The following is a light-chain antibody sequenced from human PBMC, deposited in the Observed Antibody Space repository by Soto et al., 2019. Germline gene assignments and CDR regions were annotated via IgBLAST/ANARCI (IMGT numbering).Light chain of an antibody. CDR2: AAS. CDR3: QQYYSYPYVA. Sequence: DIQMTQSPSSLSASVGDRVTITCRASQSIGSHLNWFQQKPGKAPKLLIYAASTLQSGVPSRFSGSGSGTDFTLTISCLQSEDFATYYCQQYYSYPYVAFGQGTKVDIK. CDR1: QSIGSH. V-gene: IGKV1-39*01. J-gene: IGKJ1*01.